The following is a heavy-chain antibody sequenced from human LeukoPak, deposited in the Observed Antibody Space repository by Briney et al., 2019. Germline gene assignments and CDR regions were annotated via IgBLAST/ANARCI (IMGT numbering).Heavy chain of an antibody. D-gene: IGHD6-19*01. Sequence: SETLSLTCTVSGGSISSSNWWSWVRQPPGKGLEWIGEIYHSGSTNYNPSHKSRVTISVDKSKNQFSLKLSSVTAADTAVYYCARVAVAGRVSWFDPWGQGTLVTVSS. J-gene: IGHJ5*02. V-gene: IGHV4-4*02. CDR3: ARVAVAGRVSWFDP. CDR2: IYHSGST. CDR1: GGSISSSNW.